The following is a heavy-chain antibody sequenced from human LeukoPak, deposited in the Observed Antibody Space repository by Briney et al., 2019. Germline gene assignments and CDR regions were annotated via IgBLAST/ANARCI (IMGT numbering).Heavy chain of an antibody. V-gene: IGHV3-30*18. J-gene: IGHJ3*02. CDR1: GFSFSSHG. Sequence: GGSLRLSCAASGFSFSSHGMQWVRQAPGKGLEWVAVISYDRSEQYYADSVKGRFTITRDNSNNTLYLLMNGLGTEDTAVYYCAKGPILGTKRGAFDIWGQGTMVTVSS. CDR3: AKGPILGTKRGAFDI. D-gene: IGHD1-26*01. CDR2: ISYDRSEQ.